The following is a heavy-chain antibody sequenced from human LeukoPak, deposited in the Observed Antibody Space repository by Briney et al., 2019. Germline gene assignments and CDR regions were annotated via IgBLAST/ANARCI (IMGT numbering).Heavy chain of an antibody. D-gene: IGHD3-22*01. Sequence: PGGSLRLSCAASGFTVSSNYMNWVRQAPGKGLEWISVIYSGGSTYYADSVKGRFTISRDTSKNTLYLQMNSLRAEDTAVYYCARSNSGYYLLGYWGQGTLVTVSS. CDR1: GFTVSSNY. V-gene: IGHV3-53*01. CDR2: IYSGGST. J-gene: IGHJ4*02. CDR3: ARSNSGYYLLGY.